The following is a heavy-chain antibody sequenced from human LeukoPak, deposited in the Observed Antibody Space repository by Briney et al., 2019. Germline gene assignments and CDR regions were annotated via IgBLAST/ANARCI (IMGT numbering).Heavy chain of an antibody. V-gene: IGHV1-18*01. CDR2: ISAYNGNT. D-gene: IGHD3-10*01. CDR1: GYTFTSYG. Sequence: ASVKVSCKASGYTFTSYGISWVRQAPGQGREWMGWISAYNGNTNYAQKLQGRVTMTTDTSTSTAYMELRSLRSDDTAVYYCARDVTGYYGSGSSNWGQGTLVTVSS. CDR3: ARDVTGYYGSGSSN. J-gene: IGHJ4*02.